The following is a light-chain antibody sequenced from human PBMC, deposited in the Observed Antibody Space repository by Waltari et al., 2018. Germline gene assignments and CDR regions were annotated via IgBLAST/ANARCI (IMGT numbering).Light chain of an antibody. Sequence: QTVVTQEPSLSVSPGGTVTLTCALSSGSVSTTSYATWYRQTPGQAPRTLLSKANTRSSGVPVRVSGSILGNKVALTITGAQAEDESDYYCSLYMGSGVWVFGGGTKLTVL. CDR2: KAN. CDR1: SGSVSTTSY. J-gene: IGLJ3*02. V-gene: IGLV8-61*01. CDR3: SLYMGSGVWV.